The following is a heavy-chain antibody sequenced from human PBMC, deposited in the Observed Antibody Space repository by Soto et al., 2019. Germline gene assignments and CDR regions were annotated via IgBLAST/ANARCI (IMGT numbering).Heavy chain of an antibody. CDR3: VKVRHNYGSDC. J-gene: IGHJ4*02. D-gene: IGHD5-18*01. CDR2: ISSNGGST. CDR1: GFTFSSYA. V-gene: IGHV3-64D*08. Sequence: GGSLRLSCSASGFTFSSYAMHWVRQAPGKGLEYVSAISSNGGSTYYADSVKGRFTISRDNSKSTLYLQMSSLRAEDTAVYYCVKVRHNYGSDCWGRGTLVTVSS.